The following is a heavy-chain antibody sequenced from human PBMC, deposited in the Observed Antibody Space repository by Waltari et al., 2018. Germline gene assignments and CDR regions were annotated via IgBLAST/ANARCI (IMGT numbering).Heavy chain of an antibody. D-gene: IGHD6-19*01. CDR2: ISGSGGST. J-gene: IGHJ4*02. Sequence: EVQLLESGGGLVQPGGSLRLPCAASGFTFSSNDMSWVRQAPGKGLEWVSAISGSGGSTYYADSVKGRFTISRDNSKNTLYLQMNSLRAEDTAVYYCAKGLMGWLVKVTYFDYWGQGTLVTVSS. CDR3: AKGLMGWLVKVTYFDY. CDR1: GFTFSSND. V-gene: IGHV3-23*01.